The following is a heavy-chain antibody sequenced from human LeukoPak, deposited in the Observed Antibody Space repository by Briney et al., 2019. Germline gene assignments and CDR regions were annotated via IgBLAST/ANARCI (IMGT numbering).Heavy chain of an antibody. CDR3: ARSTVVIPRLDY. D-gene: IGHD4-23*01. J-gene: IGHJ4*02. CDR1: GFTFSSYS. CDR2: ISMSSNYI. V-gene: IGHV3-21*01. Sequence: PGGSLRLSCAASGFTFSSYSMNWVRQAPGKGLEWVSSISMSSNYIYYADSVKGRFTISRDNAQNSLYLQMNSLRAEDTAVYYCARSTVVIPRLDYWGQGTLVTVSS.